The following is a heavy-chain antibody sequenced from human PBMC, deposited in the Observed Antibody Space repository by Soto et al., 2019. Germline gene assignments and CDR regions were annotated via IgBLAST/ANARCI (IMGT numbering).Heavy chain of an antibody. CDR3: PRDQVSYGDYISCWYFDR. V-gene: IGHV1-18*01. D-gene: IGHD4-17*01. Sequence: QVQLVQSGAEVKKPGASVKVSCKASGYTFTSYGISWVRQAPGQGLEWMRWISAYNGNTNYAQKLQDRNTMTTDTTTRTAYMELRSLRSVDTAVYYCPRDQVSYGDYISCWYFDRWGRGCLVTFS. J-gene: IGHJ2*01. CDR1: GYTFTSYG. CDR2: ISAYNGNT.